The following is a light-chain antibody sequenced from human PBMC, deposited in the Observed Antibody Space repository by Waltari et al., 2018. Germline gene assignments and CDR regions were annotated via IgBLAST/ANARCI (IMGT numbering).Light chain of an antibody. CDR2: ETY. J-gene: IGKJ1*01. Sequence: EIVLTQSPGTLSLSPGERATLSCRASPRVGKDLAWYQQRPGHAPRLLIYETYRRATGTPDRFSGSGSGTDFSLTISRLEPEDFAVYYCQKYDSLPATFGQGTTVEIK. CDR1: PRVGKD. CDR3: QKYDSLPAT. V-gene: IGKV3-20*01.